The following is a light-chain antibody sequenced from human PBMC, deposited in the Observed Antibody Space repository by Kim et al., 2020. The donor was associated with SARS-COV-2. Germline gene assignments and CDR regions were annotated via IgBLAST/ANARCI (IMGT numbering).Light chain of an antibody. CDR3: QQYNSYRYT. Sequence: DIQMTQSPSTLSASVGDRVTITCRASQSISSWLAWYQQKPGKAPKLLIYKASSLESGVPSRFSGSGSGTEFTLTISSLQPDDFATYYCQQYNSYRYTFGQVTKLEI. V-gene: IGKV1-5*03. J-gene: IGKJ2*01. CDR2: KAS. CDR1: QSISSW.